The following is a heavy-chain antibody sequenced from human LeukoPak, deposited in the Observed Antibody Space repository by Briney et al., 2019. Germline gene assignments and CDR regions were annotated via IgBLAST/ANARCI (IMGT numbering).Heavy chain of an antibody. Sequence: GGSLRLSCVASGFTFSSYSMAWVRLAPGKGLEWVSVIRGGADDTSYADSVKGRFTISRDNSKNTLFLQMDGLRVEDTAVYYCARAEPTRYCSSTNCYFDYWGQGTLVTVSS. CDR3: ARAEPTRYCSSTNCYFDY. D-gene: IGHD2-2*01. CDR1: GFTFSSYS. CDR2: IRGGADDT. J-gene: IGHJ4*02. V-gene: IGHV3-23*01.